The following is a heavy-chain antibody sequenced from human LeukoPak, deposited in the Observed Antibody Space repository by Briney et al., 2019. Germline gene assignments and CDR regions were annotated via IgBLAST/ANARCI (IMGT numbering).Heavy chain of an antibody. CDR2: IYTSGST. D-gene: IGHD5/OR15-5a*01. V-gene: IGHV4-4*07. CDR3: ASVKEVDDGHLPT. CDR1: GGSISSYY. J-gene: IGHJ5*02. Sequence: SETLSLTCTVSGGSISSYYWSWIRQPAGKGLEWIGRIYTSGSTNYNPSLKSRVTMSVDTSKNQVSLKLTAVTAADTAVYYCASVKEVDDGHLPTWGQGTLVTVSS.